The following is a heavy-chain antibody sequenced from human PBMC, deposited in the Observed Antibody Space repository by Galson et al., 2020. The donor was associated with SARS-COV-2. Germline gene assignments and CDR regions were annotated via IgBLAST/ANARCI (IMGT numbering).Heavy chain of an antibody. CDR3: ARLHYGEYAPEAFDI. CDR2: ISHSGCT. V-gene: IGHV4-30-2*01. CDR1: GTSISSVSYS. J-gene: IGHJ3*02. D-gene: IGHD4-17*01. Sequence: SETLSLTCAVSGTSISSVSYSWNWIRQPPGKGLEWILYISHSGCTYYNPSLKSRVTISGDRSKNQFSLRLSSVTAADTAVYYCARLHYGEYAPEAFDIWGPGTRVTVAS.